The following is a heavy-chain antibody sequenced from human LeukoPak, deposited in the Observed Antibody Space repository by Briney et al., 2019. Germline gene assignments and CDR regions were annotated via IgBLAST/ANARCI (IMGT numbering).Heavy chain of an antibody. J-gene: IGHJ4*02. D-gene: IGHD3-3*01. Sequence: GGSLRLSCAASGFTFSSYSMNWVRQAPGKGLEWVSSISSSSSYIYYAGSVRGRFTISRDNAKNSLYLQMNSLRAEDTAVYYCARVTSDYDFWSGVYPFDYWGQGTLVTVSS. CDR3: ARVTSDYDFWSGVYPFDY. V-gene: IGHV3-21*01. CDR1: GFTFSSYS. CDR2: ISSSSSYI.